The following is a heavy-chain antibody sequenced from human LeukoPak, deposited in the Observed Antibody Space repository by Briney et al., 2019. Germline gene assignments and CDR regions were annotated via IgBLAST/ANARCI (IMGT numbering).Heavy chain of an antibody. V-gene: IGHV3-23*01. Sequence: GGSLRLSCEASRFTFSSYAMSWVRQAPGKGLEWVSVISGSGGSAYYADSVKGRFTISRDNSKNTLYLRMNSLRAKDTAVYYCAKLGTWLQYPFDYWGQGTLVTASS. CDR1: RFTFSSYA. CDR2: ISGSGGSA. J-gene: IGHJ4*02. CDR3: AKLGTWLQYPFDY. D-gene: IGHD5-24*01.